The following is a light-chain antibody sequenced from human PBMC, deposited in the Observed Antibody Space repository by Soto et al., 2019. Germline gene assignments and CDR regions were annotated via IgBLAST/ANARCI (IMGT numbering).Light chain of an antibody. CDR2: AAS. CDR3: QQHNSAPRWT. CDR1: QGFSPY. J-gene: IGKJ1*01. Sequence: DIQMTQSPSSLSASVGDRVTITCRASQGFSPYLAWYQQKPGKAPQLLIYAASTLQSGVPSRFSGSGSGTDFTLTISSLQPEDVATYYCQQHNSAPRWTFGQGTKVEIK. V-gene: IGKV1-27*01.